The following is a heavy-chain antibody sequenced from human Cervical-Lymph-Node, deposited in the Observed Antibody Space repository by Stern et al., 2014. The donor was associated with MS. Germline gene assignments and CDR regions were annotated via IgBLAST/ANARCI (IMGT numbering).Heavy chain of an antibody. V-gene: IGHV4-61*02. CDR3: ARLTVRYFDWLYDY. J-gene: IGHJ4*02. D-gene: IGHD3-9*01. CDR1: GGSISSGSYY. Sequence: QVQLQESGPGLVKPSQTLSLTCTVSGGSISSGSYYWSWIRQPAGKGLEWIGRIYTSGSTNYNPSLKSRVTISVATSKNQFSLKLGSGTAADTAVYYCARLTVRYFDWLYDYWGQGTLVTVSS. CDR2: IYTSGST.